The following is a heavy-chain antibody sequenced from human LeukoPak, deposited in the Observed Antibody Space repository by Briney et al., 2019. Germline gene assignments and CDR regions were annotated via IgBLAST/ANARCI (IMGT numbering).Heavy chain of an antibody. V-gene: IGHV4-61*02. J-gene: IGHJ3*02. CDR3: ARDPARGFGEFSAFDI. CDR1: GGSISSGSYY. D-gene: IGHD3-10*01. CDR2: IYTSGST. Sequence: SETLSLTCTVSGGSISSGSYYWSWIRQPAGKGLEWIGRIYTSGSTNYNPSLKSRVTMSVDTSKNQFSLKLSSVTAADTAVYYCARDPARGFGEFSAFDIWGQGTMVTVSS.